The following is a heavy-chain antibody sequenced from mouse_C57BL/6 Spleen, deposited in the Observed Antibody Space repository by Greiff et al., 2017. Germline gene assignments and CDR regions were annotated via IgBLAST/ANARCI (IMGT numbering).Heavy chain of an antibody. CDR2: ISSGGDYI. J-gene: IGHJ2*01. CDR1: GFTFSSYA. D-gene: IGHD2-4*01. CDR3: TRGGDYGFDY. V-gene: IGHV5-9-1*02. Sequence: EVKVVESGEGLVKPGGSLKLSCAASGFTFSSYAMSWVRQTPEKRLEWVAYISSGGDYIYYADTVKGRFTISRDNARNTLYLQMSSLKSEDTAMYYCTRGGDYGFDYWGQGTTLTVSS.